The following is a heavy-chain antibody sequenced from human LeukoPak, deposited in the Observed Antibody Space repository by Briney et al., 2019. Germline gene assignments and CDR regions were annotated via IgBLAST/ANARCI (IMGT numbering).Heavy chain of an antibody. D-gene: IGHD5-18*01. V-gene: IGHV3-11*04. CDR1: GFTFSDYY. J-gene: IGHJ3*02. Sequence: PGGSLRLSCAASGFTFSDYYMSWIRQAPGKGLEWVSYISSSGSTIYYADSVKGRFTISRDNAKNSLYLQMNSLRAEDTAVYYCAREKWIQLSVDAFDIWGQGTMVTVSS. CDR3: AREKWIQLSVDAFDI. CDR2: ISSSGSTI.